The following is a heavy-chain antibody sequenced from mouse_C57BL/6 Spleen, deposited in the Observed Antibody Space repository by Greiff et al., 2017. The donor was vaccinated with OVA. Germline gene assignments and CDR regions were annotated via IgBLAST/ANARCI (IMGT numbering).Heavy chain of an antibody. CDR3: ARGVLDYDVWFAY. V-gene: IGHV5-17*01. Sequence: EVQVVESGGGLVKPGGSLKLSCAASGFTFSDYGMHWVRQAPEKGLEWVAYISSGSSTIYYADTVKGRFTISRDNAKNTLFLQMTSLRSEDTAMYYGARGVLDYDVWFAYWGQGTLVTVSA. J-gene: IGHJ3*01. D-gene: IGHD2-4*01. CDR2: ISSGSSTI. CDR1: GFTFSDYG.